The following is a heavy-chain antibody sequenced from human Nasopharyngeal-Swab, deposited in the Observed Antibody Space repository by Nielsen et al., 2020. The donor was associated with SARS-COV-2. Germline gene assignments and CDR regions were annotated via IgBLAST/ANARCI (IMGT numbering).Heavy chain of an antibody. J-gene: IGHJ6*02. Sequence: GGSLRLSCAASGGTFNTDAINRGRQAPGKGLERVSAISGSDYSTKYADSVKGRFTISRDNSKNTVNLQMNSLRAEDTAIYYCAKDRDSGDDSDDYYHYYGMDVWGQGTTVTVSS. V-gene: IGHV3-23*01. CDR3: AKDRDSGDDSDDYYHYYGMDV. D-gene: IGHD5-12*01. CDR1: GGTFNTDA. CDR2: ISGSDYST.